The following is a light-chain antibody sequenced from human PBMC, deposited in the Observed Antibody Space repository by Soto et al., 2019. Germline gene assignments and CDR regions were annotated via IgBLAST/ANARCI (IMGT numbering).Light chain of an antibody. V-gene: IGKV3-20*01. Sequence: EIVFTQSPGALSLSPGERATLSCRASQSVSSTSLASYQQKPGQAPRLLLYGASSRATGILDRFSGSGSGTDFTLTISXVEPEDFALYYCRQYGTSLWTFGQGTKV. J-gene: IGKJ1*01. CDR1: QSVSSTS. CDR2: GAS. CDR3: RQYGTSLWT.